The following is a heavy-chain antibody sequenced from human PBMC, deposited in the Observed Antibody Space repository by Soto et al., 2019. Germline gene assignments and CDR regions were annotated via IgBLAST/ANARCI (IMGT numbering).Heavy chain of an antibody. CDR2: ISAYNGNT. D-gene: IGHD5-18*01. V-gene: IGHV1-18*01. J-gene: IGHJ6*02. CDR3: ARGAWTAMVSSYYYYGMDV. CDR1: GYTFTSYG. Sequence: ASVKVSCKASGYTFTSYGISWVRQAPGQGLEWMGWISAYNGNTNYAQKLHGRVTMTTDTSTSTAYMELRSLRSDDTAVYYCARGAWTAMVSSYYYYGMDVWGQGTTVTVSS.